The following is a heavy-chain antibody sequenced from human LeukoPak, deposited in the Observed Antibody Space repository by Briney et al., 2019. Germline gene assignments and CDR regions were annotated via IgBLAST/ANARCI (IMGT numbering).Heavy chain of an antibody. CDR2: VSSSSSYI. Sequence: GRSLRLSCAASGFTFSSYSMNWVRQAPGKGLEWVSFVSSSSSYIYYADSVKGRFTISRDNAKDSLYLQMDSLRAEDTAVYYCAKDRLAVAGPNWFDPWGQGTLVTVSS. V-gene: IGHV3-21*01. CDR1: GFTFSSYS. J-gene: IGHJ5*02. D-gene: IGHD6-19*01. CDR3: AKDRLAVAGPNWFDP.